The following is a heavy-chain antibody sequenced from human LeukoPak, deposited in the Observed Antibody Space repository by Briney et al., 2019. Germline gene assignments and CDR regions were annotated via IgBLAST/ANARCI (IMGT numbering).Heavy chain of an antibody. D-gene: IGHD6-19*01. CDR2: IKRKTDGGTT. CDR3: TTDTGWYVKKKIDY. V-gene: IGHV3-15*01. J-gene: IGHJ4*02. Sequence: PGGSLRLPCAASGFTFSNAWMSWVRQAPGKGLEWVGRIKRKTDGGTTDYAAPVKGRFTISRDDSKNTLYLQMNSLKTEDTAVYYCTTDTGWYVKKKIDYWGQGTLVTVSS. CDR1: GFTFSNAW.